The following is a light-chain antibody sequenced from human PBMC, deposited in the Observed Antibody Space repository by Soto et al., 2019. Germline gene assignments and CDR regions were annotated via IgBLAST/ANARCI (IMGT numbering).Light chain of an antibody. CDR1: QSVGSSY. CDR2: GAS. CDR3: QQDINSPWT. V-gene: IGKV3-20*01. Sequence: EVVLTQSPGTLSLSPGERATLSCGASQSVGSSYLAWYQQKPGQAPRLLIYGASTRATGIPDRFSGSGSGTEYTLTISRLEPEDFAVYYWQQDINSPWTFGQGTKVEI. J-gene: IGKJ1*01.